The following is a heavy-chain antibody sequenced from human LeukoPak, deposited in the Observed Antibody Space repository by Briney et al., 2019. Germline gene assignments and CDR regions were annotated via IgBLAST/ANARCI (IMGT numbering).Heavy chain of an antibody. D-gene: IGHD2-21*01. Sequence: GGSLRLSCSVSGFTFSDYEVNWVRQAPGKGLEWISYISSSGTSIYYANSVKGRFTVSRDNAKNTAHLQMSTLRAEDTALYYCAREAASCGGDCLDYWGQGTLVTVSS. V-gene: IGHV3-48*03. J-gene: IGHJ4*02. CDR3: AREAASCGGDCLDY. CDR2: ISSSGTSI. CDR1: GFTFSDYE.